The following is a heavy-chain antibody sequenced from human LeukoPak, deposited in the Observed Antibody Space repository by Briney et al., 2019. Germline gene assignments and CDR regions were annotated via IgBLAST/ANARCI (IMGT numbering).Heavy chain of an antibody. V-gene: IGHV1-18*01. J-gene: IGHJ3*01. CDR1: GYTFTTYG. CDR3: SRDFYHSGRNWYCVFDV. Sequence: ASVKVSCKSSGYTFTTYGISWVRQPPGPGLEWMGWVSGNNGNTNYAHKLQGRVTMTTDTSTNTTYMELKSLRSDATDVYFCSRDFYHSGRNWYCVFDVWGQGTMVTVSS. CDR2: VSGNNGNT. D-gene: IGHD1-26*01.